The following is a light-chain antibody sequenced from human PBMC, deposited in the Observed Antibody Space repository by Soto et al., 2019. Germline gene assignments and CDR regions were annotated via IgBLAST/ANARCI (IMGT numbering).Light chain of an antibody. CDR3: CSYAGSSTWV. V-gene: IGLV2-23*01. CDR1: SSDVGSYNL. CDR2: EGS. J-gene: IGLJ3*02. Sequence: QSALTQPASVPGSPGQSITISCTGTSSDVGSYNLGSWYQQHPGKAPKLMIYEGSKRLSGVSNRFSGSKSGNTASLTISGLQAEDEADYYCCSYAGSSTWVFGGGTKVTVL.